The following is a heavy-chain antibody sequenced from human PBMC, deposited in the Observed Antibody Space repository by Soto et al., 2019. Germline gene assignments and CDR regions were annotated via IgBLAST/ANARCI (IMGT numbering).Heavy chain of an antibody. CDR3: AKDGADGYNVNWFDP. Sequence: SETLSLTCAVSGYSISTGDYWGLIRQAPGKGLEWIGSVYHTGNTYYNPSLKSRVTISVDTSKNQLSLKLTSVTAADTAMYYCAKDGADGYNVNWFDPWGQGTLVTVSS. CDR1: GYSISTGDY. CDR2: VYHTGNT. D-gene: IGHD5-12*01. J-gene: IGHJ5*02. V-gene: IGHV4-38-2*02.